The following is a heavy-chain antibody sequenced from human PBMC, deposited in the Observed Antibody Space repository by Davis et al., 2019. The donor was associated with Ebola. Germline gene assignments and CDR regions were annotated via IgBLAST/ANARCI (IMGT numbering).Heavy chain of an antibody. CDR2: ISAYNGNT. V-gene: IGHV1-18*01. D-gene: IGHD4-11*01. CDR3: ARATLTIAYTVTTASGMDV. J-gene: IGHJ6*02. CDR1: GGTFSSYV. Sequence: ASVKVSCKASGGTFSSYVISWVRQAPGQGLEWMGWISAYNGNTNYAQKLQGRVTMTTDTSTSTAYMELRSLRSEDTAVYYCARATLTIAYTVTTASGMDVWGQGTTVTVSS.